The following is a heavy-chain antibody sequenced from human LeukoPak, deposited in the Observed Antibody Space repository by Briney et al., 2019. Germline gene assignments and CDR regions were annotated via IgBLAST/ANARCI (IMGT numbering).Heavy chain of an antibody. CDR2: ISWNSASV. D-gene: IGHD6-13*01. J-gene: IGHJ4*02. V-gene: IGHV3-9*01. Sequence: GGSLRLSCEASGFTFDDYGMHWVRQAPGKGLEWVSTISWNSASVGCVDSVKGRFTISRDNAKKTLYLQMNSLRPEDTALYYCAKDYGYSSSWYDYWGQGTLVTVSS. CDR1: GFTFDDYG. CDR3: AKDYGYSSSWYDY.